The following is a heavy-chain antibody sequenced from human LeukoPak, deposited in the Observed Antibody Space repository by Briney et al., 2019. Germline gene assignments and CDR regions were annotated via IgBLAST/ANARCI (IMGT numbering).Heavy chain of an antibody. CDR2: IFYSGGT. D-gene: IGHD2-2*01. V-gene: IGHV4-59*08. CDR3: ARHTSAMANFDS. J-gene: IGHJ4*02. CDR1: GGSISSYY. Sequence: SETLSHTCTVSGGSISSYYWSWIRQPPGKGLEWIGYIFYSGGTNYNPSLKSRVTISVDTSKNQFSLRLSSVTAADTAVYYCARHTSAMANFDSWGQGTLVTVSS.